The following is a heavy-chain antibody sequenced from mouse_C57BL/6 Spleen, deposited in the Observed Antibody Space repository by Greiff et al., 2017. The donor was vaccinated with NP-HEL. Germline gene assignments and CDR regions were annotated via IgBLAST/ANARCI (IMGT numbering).Heavy chain of an antibody. V-gene: IGHV1-39*01. Sequence: VHVKQSGPELVKPGASVKISCKASGYSFTDYNMNWVKQSNGKSLEWIGVINPNYGTTSYNQKFKGKATLTVDQSSSTAYMQLNSLTSEDSAVYYCASHYYGSSYDYFDYWGQGTTLTVSS. CDR3: ASHYYGSSYDYFDY. J-gene: IGHJ2*01. CDR1: GYSFTDYN. D-gene: IGHD1-1*01. CDR2: INPNYGTT.